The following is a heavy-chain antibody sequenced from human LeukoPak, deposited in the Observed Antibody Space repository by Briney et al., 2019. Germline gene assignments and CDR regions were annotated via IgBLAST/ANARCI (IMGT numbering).Heavy chain of an antibody. CDR1: GLGFNTYW. V-gene: IGHV3-7*01. CDR2: IKQDGSEK. D-gene: IGHD3-10*01. J-gene: IGHJ4*02. Sequence: GGSRSPSCAVFGLGFNTYWLTWFGQAPGKGWEWVANIKQDGSEKYYVDSVKGRFTISRDNAKNSLYLQMNSLRAEDTGVYYCARHPYGVLDYWGQGTLVTVSS. CDR3: ARHPYGVLDY.